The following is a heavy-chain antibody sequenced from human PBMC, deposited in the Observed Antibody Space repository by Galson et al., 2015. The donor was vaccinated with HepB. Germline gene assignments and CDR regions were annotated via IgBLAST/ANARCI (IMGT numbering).Heavy chain of an antibody. J-gene: IGHJ6*03. Sequence: SLRLSCAASGFTFSSYAMHWVRQAPGKGLEWVAVISYDGSNKYYADSVKGRYTISRDNSKNTLYLQMNSLRAEDTAVYYCARDRDPNDFWSGYYWSYYMDVWGKGTTVTVSS. V-gene: IGHV3-30-3*01. D-gene: IGHD3-3*01. CDR2: ISYDGSNK. CDR3: ARDRDPNDFWSGYYWSYYMDV. CDR1: GFTFSSYA.